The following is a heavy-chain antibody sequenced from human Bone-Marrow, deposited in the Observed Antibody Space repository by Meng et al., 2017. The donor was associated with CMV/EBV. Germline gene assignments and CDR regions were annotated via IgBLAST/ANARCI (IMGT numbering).Heavy chain of an antibody. CDR1: GGSFSSYY. V-gene: IGHV4-59*12. D-gene: IGHD3-3*01. J-gene: IGHJ4*02. CDR2: IYYSGRT. CDR3: ARAARITIFGVVTRKYYFDY. Sequence: SETLSLTCTVSGGSFSSYYWSWIRQPPGKGLEWIGYIYYSGRTNYNPSLMSRLTISVDTSKNQFSLKLSSVTAADTAVYYCARAARITIFGVVTRKYYFDYWGEGTLVTVSS.